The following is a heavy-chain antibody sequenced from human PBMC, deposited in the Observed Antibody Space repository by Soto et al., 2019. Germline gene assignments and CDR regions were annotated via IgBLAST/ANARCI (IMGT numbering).Heavy chain of an antibody. Sequence: QVQLVESGGGVVQPGRSLRLSCAASGFTFSSYAMHWVRQAPGKGLEWVAGISYDGSNKYYADSVKGRFTISRDNSKNTLYLQMNSLRAEDTAVYYCARDWEDIVVVPAANILSKNWGQGTLVTVSS. V-gene: IGHV3-30-3*01. CDR2: ISYDGSNK. CDR1: GFTFSSYA. J-gene: IGHJ4*02. D-gene: IGHD2-2*01. CDR3: ARDWEDIVVVPAANILSKN.